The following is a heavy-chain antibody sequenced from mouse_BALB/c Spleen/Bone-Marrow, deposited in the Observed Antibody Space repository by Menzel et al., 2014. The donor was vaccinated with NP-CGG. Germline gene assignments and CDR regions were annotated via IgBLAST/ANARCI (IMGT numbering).Heavy chain of an antibody. Sequence: EVQGVESGGGLVKPGGALKLSCAASGFTFSSYAMSWVRQTPEKRLEWVVFISSGGSTYYPDRVKCRFTISRDNARNILYLQMSSLRSEDTAMYYCARDDYDDQYYFDYWGPGTTLTDSS. J-gene: IGHJ2*01. CDR1: GFTFSSYA. D-gene: IGHD2-4*01. V-gene: IGHV5-6-5*01. CDR2: ISSGGST. CDR3: ARDDYDDQYYFDY.